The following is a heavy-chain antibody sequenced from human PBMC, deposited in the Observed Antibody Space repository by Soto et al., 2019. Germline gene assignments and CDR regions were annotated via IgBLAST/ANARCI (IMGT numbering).Heavy chain of an antibody. Sequence: PGGSLRLSCAASGFTFSSYAMSWVRQAPGKGLEWVSAISGSGGSTYYADSVKGRFTISRDNSKNTLYLQMNSLRAEDTAVYYCARQLGYCSSTSCYVGYYFDYWGQGTLVTVSS. CDR3: ARQLGYCSSTSCYVGYYFDY. CDR1: GFTFSSYA. CDR2: ISGSGGST. D-gene: IGHD2-2*01. V-gene: IGHV3-23*01. J-gene: IGHJ4*02.